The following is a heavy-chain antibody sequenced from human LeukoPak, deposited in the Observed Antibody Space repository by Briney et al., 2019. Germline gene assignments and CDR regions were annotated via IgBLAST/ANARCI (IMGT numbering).Heavy chain of an antibody. Sequence: ASVKVSCKTSGYSFTSYNLHWVRQAPGQRLEWMGIIKPSGGNTNYAQKFQGRVTMTRDTSTSTVYMELSSLKSEDTAVYYCARGPILRFLEWSQRYYYYMDVWGKGTTVTVSS. CDR1: GYSFTSYN. D-gene: IGHD3-3*01. CDR2: IKPSGGNT. CDR3: ARGPILRFLEWSQRYYYYMDV. V-gene: IGHV1-46*01. J-gene: IGHJ6*03.